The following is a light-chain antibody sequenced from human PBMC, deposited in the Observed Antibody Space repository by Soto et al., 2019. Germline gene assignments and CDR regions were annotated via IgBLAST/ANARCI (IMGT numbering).Light chain of an antibody. Sequence: EIVLTQSPGTLSLSPGERATLSCRASQTFSNSFLSWFQQIPGQAPRLLIYGASMRATGIPDRFSGSGSGTDFTLTISRLEPEDFAVYYCQQYGSPPITFGQGTRLEIK. J-gene: IGKJ5*01. CDR2: GAS. V-gene: IGKV3-20*01. CDR1: QTFSNSF. CDR3: QQYGSPPIT.